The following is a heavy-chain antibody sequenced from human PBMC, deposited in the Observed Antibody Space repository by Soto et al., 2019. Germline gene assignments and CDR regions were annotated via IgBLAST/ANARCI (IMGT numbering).Heavy chain of an antibody. CDR3: ATDGAAGAVMGV. D-gene: IGHD6-13*01. CDR2: ISSGGEYI. CDR1: GLIFSNYG. J-gene: IGHJ6*02. Sequence: EVQLVESGGGLVKPGGSLRLSCTASGLIFSNYGMNWVRQAAGKRPEWVSSISSGGEYIDYADSVKGRLTISRDNANNILYLQLTSRGVEDSAVYYGATDGAAGAVMGVWGQGTTVTVSS. V-gene: IGHV3-21*06.